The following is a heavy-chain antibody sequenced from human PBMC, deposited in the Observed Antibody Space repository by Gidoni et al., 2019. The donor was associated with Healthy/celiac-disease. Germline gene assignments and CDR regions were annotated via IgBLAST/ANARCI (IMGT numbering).Heavy chain of an antibody. D-gene: IGHD1-26*01. Sequence: EVQLLESGGGLVQPGGSLRLSGAASGFTFIRYAMSWVRQAPGKGLEWVSAISGSGGSTYYADSVKGRFTISRDNSKNTLYLQMNSLRAEDTAVYYCAKKLWREAPPAPFDYWGQGTLVTVSS. CDR1: GFTFIRYA. J-gene: IGHJ4*02. CDR2: ISGSGGST. V-gene: IGHV3-23*01. CDR3: AKKLWREAPPAPFDY.